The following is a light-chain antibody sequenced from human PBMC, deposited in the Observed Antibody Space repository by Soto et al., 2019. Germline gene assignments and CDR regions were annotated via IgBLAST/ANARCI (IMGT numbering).Light chain of an antibody. Sequence: DIQMTQFPSSLSASVGDRVTITCRASQGISKYVAWYQQKPGKVPKLLIYATSTLQSEVPSRFSASGSRTDFTLTISSLQPEDVATYYCQKHNTAPWTFGQGTKVEI. CDR2: ATS. CDR1: QGISKY. V-gene: IGKV1-27*01. J-gene: IGKJ1*01. CDR3: QKHNTAPWT.